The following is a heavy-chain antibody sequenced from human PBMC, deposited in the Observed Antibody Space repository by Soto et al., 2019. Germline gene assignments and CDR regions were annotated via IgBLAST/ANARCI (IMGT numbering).Heavy chain of an antibody. D-gene: IGHD3-3*01. J-gene: IGHJ6*02. CDR2: ISGSGGST. V-gene: IGHV3-23*01. CDR1: GFTFSSYG. Sequence: GSLRFSCAASGFTFSSYGMHWVRQAPGKGLEWVSAISGSGGSTYYADSVKGRFTISRDNSKNTLYLQMNSLRAEDTAVYYCAKGHGLYDFWSGYYRDYYYGMDVWGQGTTVTVSS. CDR3: AKGHGLYDFWSGYYRDYYYGMDV.